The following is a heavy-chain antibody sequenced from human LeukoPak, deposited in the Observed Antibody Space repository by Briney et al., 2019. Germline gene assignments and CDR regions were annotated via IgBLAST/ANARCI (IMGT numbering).Heavy chain of an antibody. CDR1: GFTVSNFF. J-gene: IGHJ4*02. V-gene: IGHV3-66*02. Sequence: GGSLRLSCEASGFTVSNFFMIWVRQAPGKRLECVSVLYSGGITNYADSVKGRFTISRDNSKNTLFLHMTSLTTEDTAIYYCARSTITSGGGVDYWGQGTLVFVSS. CDR3: ARSTITSGGGVDY. D-gene: IGHD3-16*01. CDR2: LYSGGIT.